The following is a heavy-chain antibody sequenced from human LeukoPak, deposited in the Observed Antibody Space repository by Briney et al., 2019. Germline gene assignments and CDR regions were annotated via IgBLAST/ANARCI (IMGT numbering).Heavy chain of an antibody. D-gene: IGHD1-1*01. CDR3: ARDWNPPTPWVDAFDI. CDR2: MNPNSGNT. Sequence: ASVKVSCKASGYTFTSYDINWVRQATGQGLEWMGWMNPNSGNTGYAQKFQGRVTITRNTSISTAYMELSSLRSEDTAVYYCARDWNPPTPWVDAFDIWGQGTMVTVPS. CDR1: GYTFTSYD. V-gene: IGHV1-8*03. J-gene: IGHJ3*02.